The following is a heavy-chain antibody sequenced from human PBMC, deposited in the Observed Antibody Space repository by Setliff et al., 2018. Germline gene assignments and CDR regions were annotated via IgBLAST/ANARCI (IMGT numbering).Heavy chain of an antibody. D-gene: IGHD3-10*01. CDR3: ARSPPNRGVGQGHYIDV. Sequence: ASVKVSCKASGYIFNNYFLHWVRQAPGQGLEWMGRFHPYSGHTNYAQNFQGRVTMTMDASITTVYMELSRLTSDDTAVYYCARSPPNRGVGQGHYIDVWGKGTTVTVSS. CDR1: GYIFNNYF. CDR2: FHPYSGHT. J-gene: IGHJ6*03. V-gene: IGHV1-2*06.